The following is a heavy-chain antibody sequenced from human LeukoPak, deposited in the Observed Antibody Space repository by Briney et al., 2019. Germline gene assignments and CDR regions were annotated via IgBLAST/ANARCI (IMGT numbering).Heavy chain of an antibody. CDR1: GYSFITYV. CDR2: INTNTGNP. CDR3: ARGGGSSSGDY. J-gene: IGHJ4*02. V-gene: IGHV7-4-1*02. D-gene: IGHD6-6*01. Sequence: ASVKVSCKASGYSFITYVMNWVRQAPGQGLEWMGWINTNTGNPTYAQGFTGRFVFSLATSVSTAYLQISSLKAEDTAVYYCARGGGSSSGDYWGQGTLVSVSS.